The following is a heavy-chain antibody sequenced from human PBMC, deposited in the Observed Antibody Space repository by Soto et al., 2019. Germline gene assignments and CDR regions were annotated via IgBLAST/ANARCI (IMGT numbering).Heavy chain of an antibody. D-gene: IGHD3-3*01. CDR3: ARYEAGLDY. V-gene: IGHV3-21*06. Sequence: LRLSCEASGFTFSRVSMNWVRQVPGKGLEWVASISSASSETSYADSVKGRFTISRDNAKNSLYLQMNSLRAEDTAVYYCARYEAGLDYWGHGTLVTVSS. CDR2: ISSASSET. CDR1: GFTFSRVS. J-gene: IGHJ4*01.